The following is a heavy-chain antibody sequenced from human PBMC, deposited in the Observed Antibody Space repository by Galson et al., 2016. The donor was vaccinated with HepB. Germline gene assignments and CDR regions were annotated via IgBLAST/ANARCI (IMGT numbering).Heavy chain of an antibody. CDR3: ARGAAGGWHDF. V-gene: IGHV4-31*03. CDR1: GGSISSGGHY. D-gene: IGHD6-19*01. J-gene: IGHJ4*02. Sequence: TLSLTCTVSGGSISSGGHYWSWFRQLPGRGLEWIGYIYYSGSTFYNPSLKSRVAISIDTSKSQFSLKLSSLTAADTAVYYCARGAAGGWHDFWGQGTLVTVSS. CDR2: IYYSGST.